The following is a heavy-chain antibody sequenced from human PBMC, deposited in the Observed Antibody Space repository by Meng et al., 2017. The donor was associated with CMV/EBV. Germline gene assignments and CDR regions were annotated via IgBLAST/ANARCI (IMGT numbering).Heavy chain of an antibody. D-gene: IGHD6-19*01. J-gene: IGHJ4*02. CDR2: TNPNSGGT. CDR1: GYTFTGYY. CDR3: ARGGIAVAGTYDY. Sequence: ASVKVSCKASGYTFTGYYMHWVRQAPGQGLEWMGWTNPNSGGTNYAQKFQGRVTMTRDTSISTAYMELSRLRSDDTAVYYCARGGIAVAGTYDYWGQGTLVTVSS. V-gene: IGHV1-2*02.